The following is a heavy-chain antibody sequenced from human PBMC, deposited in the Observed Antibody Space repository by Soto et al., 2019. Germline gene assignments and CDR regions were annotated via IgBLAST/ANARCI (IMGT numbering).Heavy chain of an antibody. D-gene: IGHD2-2*01. J-gene: IGHJ6*02. V-gene: IGHV3-30*18. Sequence: GGSLRLSCAASGFTFSSYGMHWVRQAPGKGLEWVAVISYDGSNKYYADSVKGRFTISRDNSKNTLYLQMNSLRAEDTAVYYCANDLGYCSSTSCYRSSYYYGMDVWGQGTTATVSS. CDR1: GFTFSSYG. CDR3: ANDLGYCSSTSCYRSSYYYGMDV. CDR2: ISYDGSNK.